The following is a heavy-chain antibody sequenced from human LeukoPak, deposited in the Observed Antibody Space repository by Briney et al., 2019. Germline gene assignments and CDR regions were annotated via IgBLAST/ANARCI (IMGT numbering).Heavy chain of an antibody. Sequence: GGSLRLSCAASGFTFDDYGMSWVRQAPGKGLEWVAGINWNGGSKGYADSVKGRFTISRDNAKNSLYLQMTSLRAEDTALYYCARRGYCSGGSRPPLYYYMDVWGKGTTVTVSS. D-gene: IGHD2-15*01. V-gene: IGHV3-20*04. CDR2: INWNGGSK. CDR1: GFTFDDYG. J-gene: IGHJ6*03. CDR3: ARRGYCSGGSRPPLYYYMDV.